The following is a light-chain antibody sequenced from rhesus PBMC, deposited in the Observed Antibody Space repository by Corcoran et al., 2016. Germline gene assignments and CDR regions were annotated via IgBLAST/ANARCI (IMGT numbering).Light chain of an antibody. CDR1: SSDISRYNY. V-gene: IGLV2-32*02. CDR3: CSYAGSNSYA. Sequence: QAALTQPRSVSGSTGQSVTISCTGTSSDISRYNYVSWYQLVPGTAPKLIIYEVSQRPSGVSGRFSGSKSGDTASLTISGLQAEDEADYYCCSYAGSNSYAFGDGTRLSVL. CDR2: EVS. J-gene: IGLJ1*01.